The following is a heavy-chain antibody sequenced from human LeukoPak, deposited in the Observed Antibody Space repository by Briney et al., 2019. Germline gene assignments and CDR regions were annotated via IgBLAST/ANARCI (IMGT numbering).Heavy chain of an antibody. CDR3: AKDLGYCSGGSCYFIDY. V-gene: IGHV3-30*18. CDR1: GFTFSSYG. D-gene: IGHD2-15*01. CDR2: ISYDGSNK. Sequence: GGSLRLSCAASGFTFSSYGMHWVRQAPGKGLEWVAVISYDGSNKYYADSVKGRFTISRDNSKNTPYLQMNSLRAEDTAVYYCAKDLGYCSGGSCYFIDYWGQGTLVTVSS. J-gene: IGHJ4*02.